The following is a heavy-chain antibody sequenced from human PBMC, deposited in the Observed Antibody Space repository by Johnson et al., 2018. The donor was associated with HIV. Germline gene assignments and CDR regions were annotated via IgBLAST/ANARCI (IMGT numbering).Heavy chain of an antibody. V-gene: IGHV3-30*04. CDR1: GFTFGSYA. Sequence: VQLLESGGGVVQPGRSLRLSCAASGFTFGSYAMHWVRQAPGKGLEWVAVISYDGSNKYYTDSVKGRFTISRDDSKNTLYLQMNRLRAEDTAVYYCAKDWDRWLQPPGDAFDIWGQGTMVTVSS. CDR3: AKDWDRWLQPPGDAFDI. CDR2: ISYDGSNK. D-gene: IGHD5-24*01. J-gene: IGHJ3*02.